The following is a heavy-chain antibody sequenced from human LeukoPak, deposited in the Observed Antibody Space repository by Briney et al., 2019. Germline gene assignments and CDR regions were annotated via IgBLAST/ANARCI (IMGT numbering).Heavy chain of an antibody. CDR3: ARDNVDTATLYYFDY. Sequence: SETLSLTCAVYGGSFSGYYWSWIRQPPGKGLEWIGEINHSGSTNYNPSLKSRVTISVDTSKNQFSLKLSSVTAADTAVYYCARDNVDTATLYYFDYWGQGTLVTVSS. CDR1: GGSFSGYY. CDR2: INHSGST. D-gene: IGHD5-18*01. J-gene: IGHJ4*02. V-gene: IGHV4-34*01.